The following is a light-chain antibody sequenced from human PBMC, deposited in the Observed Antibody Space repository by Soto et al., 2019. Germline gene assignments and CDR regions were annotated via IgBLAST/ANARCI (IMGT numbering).Light chain of an antibody. CDR3: QQYYSYPPEFT. Sequence: AIRMTQSPSSLSASTGDRVTITCRASQGISSYLAWYQQKPGKAPKLLIYAASTLQSGVPSRFSGNGSGTDFTLTISCLQSEDFATYYCQQYYSYPPEFTFGPGTKVDIK. CDR1: QGISSY. V-gene: IGKV1-8*01. CDR2: AAS. J-gene: IGKJ3*01.